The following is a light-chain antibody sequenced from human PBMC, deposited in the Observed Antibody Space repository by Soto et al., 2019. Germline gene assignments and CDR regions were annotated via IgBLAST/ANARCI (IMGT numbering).Light chain of an antibody. V-gene: IGKV3-20*01. CDR1: QSVSSY. CDR3: QQYGSSAWT. J-gene: IGKJ1*01. CDR2: GAS. Sequence: MFTLFLRILPLSTGKRGTLSCRASQSVSSYLAWYQQKPGQAPRLLSYGASSRATGIPDRFSGSGSGTDFTLTISRLEPEDFAVFYCQQYGSSAWTFGQGTKV.